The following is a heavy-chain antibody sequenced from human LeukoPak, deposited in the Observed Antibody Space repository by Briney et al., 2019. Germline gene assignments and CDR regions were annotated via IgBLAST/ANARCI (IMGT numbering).Heavy chain of an antibody. CDR1: GGSISSYY. Sequence: PSETLSLTCTVSGGSISSYYRSWIRQPPGKGLEWIGYIYYSGSTNYNPSLKSRVTISVDTSKNQFSLKLSSVTAADTAVYYCARTYCSGGSCYFPRDYWGQGTLVTVSS. CDR2: IYYSGST. J-gene: IGHJ4*02. D-gene: IGHD2-15*01. V-gene: IGHV4-59*01. CDR3: ARTYCSGGSCYFPRDY.